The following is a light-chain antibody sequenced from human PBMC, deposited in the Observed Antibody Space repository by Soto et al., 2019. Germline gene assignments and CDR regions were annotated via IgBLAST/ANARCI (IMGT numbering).Light chain of an antibody. CDR2: GAS. CDR1: QTVRNNY. Sequence: EIVLTQSPGALSVSPGERATLSCWASQTVRNNYLAWYQQKAGQAPRLLIYGASIRTPATPDKFSGSGSGTNFILPISRLEPGDSAVYYCQHYGTTRYSFGQGTKLEIK. V-gene: IGKV3-20*01. J-gene: IGKJ2*01. CDR3: QHYGTTRYS.